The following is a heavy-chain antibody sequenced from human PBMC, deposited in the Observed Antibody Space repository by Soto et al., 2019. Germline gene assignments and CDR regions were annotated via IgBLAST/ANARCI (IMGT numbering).Heavy chain of an antibody. V-gene: IGHV1-18*01. CDR3: ARSGGYDVDY. D-gene: IGHD5-12*01. J-gene: IGHJ4*02. CDR1: GYIFTSYV. Sequence: ASVKVSCKASGYIFTSYVMHWVRQAPGQRLEWMGWISAYNGNTNYAQKLQGRVTMTTDTSTSTAYMELRSLRSDDTAVYYCARSGGYDVDYWSQGTLVTVSS. CDR2: ISAYNGNT.